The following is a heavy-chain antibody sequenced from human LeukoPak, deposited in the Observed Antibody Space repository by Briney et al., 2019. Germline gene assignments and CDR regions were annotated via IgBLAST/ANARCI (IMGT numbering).Heavy chain of an antibody. J-gene: IGHJ4*02. V-gene: IGHV4-39*07. CDR3: ARDCIAVAGTEGGFDY. CDR1: GGSISSYY. CDR2: IYYSGST. Sequence: SETLSLTCTVSGGSISSYYWGWIRQPPGKGLEWIGSIYYSGSTYYNPSLKSRVTISVDTSKNQFSLKLSSVTAADTAVYYCARDCIAVAGTEGGFDYWGQGTLVTVSS. D-gene: IGHD6-19*01.